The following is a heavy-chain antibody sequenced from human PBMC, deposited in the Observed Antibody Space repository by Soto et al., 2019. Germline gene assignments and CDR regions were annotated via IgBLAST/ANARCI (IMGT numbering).Heavy chain of an antibody. D-gene: IGHD3-10*01. Sequence: QLQLQESGPGLVKPSETLSLTCTVSGGSISSSSYYWGWIRQPPGKGLEWIGSIYYSGSTSYNPSVKXRXTXSXXTSKNQFSRKLSYVTAADTAVYYCARYSPELWFGELSWFDPWGQGTLVTVSS. CDR2: IYYSGST. CDR1: GGSISSSSYY. CDR3: ARYSPELWFGELSWFDP. V-gene: IGHV4-39*01. J-gene: IGHJ5*02.